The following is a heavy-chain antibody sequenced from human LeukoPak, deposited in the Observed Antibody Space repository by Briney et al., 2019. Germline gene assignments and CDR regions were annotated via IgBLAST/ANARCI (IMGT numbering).Heavy chain of an antibody. CDR1: GGSYSDYY. CDR2: ISHSGST. V-gene: IGHV4-34*01. Sequence: PSETLSLTCAVYGGSYSDYYWSWIRQPPGKGLEWIGEISHSGSTNYNPSLTSRVTISVDTSKNQFSLKLSSVTAADTAVYYCARGGVIMNYWGQGTLVTVSS. D-gene: IGHD3-10*01. CDR3: ARGGVIMNY. J-gene: IGHJ4*02.